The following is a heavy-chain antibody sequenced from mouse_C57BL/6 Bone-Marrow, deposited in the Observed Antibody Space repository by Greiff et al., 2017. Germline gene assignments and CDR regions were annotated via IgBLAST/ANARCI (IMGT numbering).Heavy chain of an antibody. D-gene: IGHD2-4*01. V-gene: IGHV1-69*01. J-gene: IGHJ1*03. CDR1: GYTFTSYW. Sequence: QVKLQQPGAELVMPGASVKLSCKASGYTFTSYWMHWVKQRPGQGLEGIGEIDPSDSYTNYNQKFKGKSTLTVDKSSSTAYMQLSSLTSEDSAVYYCARNDYDSYWYFDVWGTGTTVTVSS. CDR2: IDPSDSYT. CDR3: ARNDYDSYWYFDV.